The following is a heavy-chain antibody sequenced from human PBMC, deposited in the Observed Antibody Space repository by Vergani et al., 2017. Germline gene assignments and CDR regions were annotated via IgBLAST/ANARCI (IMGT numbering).Heavy chain of an antibody. D-gene: IGHD1-1*01. CDR2: IYSGGST. CDR3: AISWNVGGFDY. J-gene: IGHJ4*02. CDR1: GFTVSSNY. Sequence: EVQLVESGGGLVQPGGSLRLSCAASGFTVSSNYMSWVRQAPGKGLEWVSVIYSGGSTYYADSVKGRFTISRDNAKNSLYLQMNSLRAEDTAVYYCAISWNVGGFDYWGQGTLVTVSS. V-gene: IGHV3-66*01.